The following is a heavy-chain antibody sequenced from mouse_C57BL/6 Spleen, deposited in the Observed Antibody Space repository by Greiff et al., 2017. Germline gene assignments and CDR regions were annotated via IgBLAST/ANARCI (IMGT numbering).Heavy chain of an antibody. Sequence: QVQLQQPGAELVKPGASVKLSCKASGYTFTSYWMHWVKQRPGQGLEWIGMIHPNSGSTNYNEKFKSKATLTVDKSSSTAYMQLSSLTSEDSAVYVYANASYGSSYEDYFDYWGQGTTLTVSS. D-gene: IGHD1-1*01. CDR2: IHPNSGST. V-gene: IGHV1-64*01. CDR1: GYTFTSYW. J-gene: IGHJ2*01. CDR3: ANASYGSSYEDYFDY.